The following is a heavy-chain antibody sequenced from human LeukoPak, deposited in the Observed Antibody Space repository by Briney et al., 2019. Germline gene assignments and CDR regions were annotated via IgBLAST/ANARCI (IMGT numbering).Heavy chain of an antibody. V-gene: IGHV1-69*06. CDR1: GGTFSSYA. CDR2: IIPIFGTA. CDR3: ATAPSYYYGSGSFPDY. Sequence: ASVKVSCKASGGTFSSYAISWVRQAPGQGLEWMGGIIPIFGTANYAQKFQGRVTMTEDTSTDTAYMELSSLRSEDTAVYYCATAPSYYYGSGSFPDYWGQGTLVTVSS. D-gene: IGHD3-10*01. J-gene: IGHJ4*02.